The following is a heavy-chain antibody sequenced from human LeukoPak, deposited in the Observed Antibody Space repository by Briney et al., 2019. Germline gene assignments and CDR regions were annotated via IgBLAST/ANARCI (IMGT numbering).Heavy chain of an antibody. CDR2: IKHDGTEK. V-gene: IGHV3-7*03. D-gene: IGHD2/OR15-2a*01. Sequence: GGSLRLSCAASGFTFSSSWMCWVRQAPGNGLEWVANIKHDGTEKYYVDSVKGRFTISRDNAKNSVYLQMNSLRAEDTAVYFCSKYFGSALDYWGQGTLASVSS. CDR3: SKYFGSALDY. J-gene: IGHJ4*02. CDR1: GFTFSSSW.